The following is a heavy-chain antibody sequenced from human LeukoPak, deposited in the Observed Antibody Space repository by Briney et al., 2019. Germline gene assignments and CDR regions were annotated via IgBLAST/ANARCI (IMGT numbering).Heavy chain of an antibody. CDR1: VYTSTVYY. Sequence: GAALTVSSQASVYTSTVYYMQSVRPAPGQGLEWMGWINPNMGGTNYTQKLQGWVTITTDTSISTAYEEPRRLRSDDMALYDCARGSVLDGWGKGTTVTVSS. CDR2: INPNMGGT. CDR3: ARGSVLDG. J-gene: IGHJ6*04. V-gene: IGHV1-2*04.